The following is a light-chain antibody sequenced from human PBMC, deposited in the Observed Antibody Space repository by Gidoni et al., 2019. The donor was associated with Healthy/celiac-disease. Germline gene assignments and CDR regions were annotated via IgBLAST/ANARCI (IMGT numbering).Light chain of an antibody. V-gene: IGKV3-11*01. CDR3: QQRSNWPGLT. CDR1: QSVSSY. Sequence: EIALTQSPATLSLSPGERATLSCRASQSVSSYLAWYQQKPGQAPRLLIYDASNRATGIPARFSGSGSGTDFTLTISRLEPEDFAVYYCQQRSNWPGLTFGGGTKVEIK. J-gene: IGKJ4*01. CDR2: DAS.